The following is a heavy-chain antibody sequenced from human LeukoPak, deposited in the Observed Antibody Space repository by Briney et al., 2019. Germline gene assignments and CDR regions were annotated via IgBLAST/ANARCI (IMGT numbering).Heavy chain of an antibody. CDR2: ISAYNGNT. D-gene: IGHD3-16*02. CDR1: GYTFTSYG. Sequence: ASVKVSCKASGYTFTSYGISWVRQAPGQGLEWVGWISAYNGNTNYAQKLQGRVTMTTDTSTSTAYMELRSLRSDDTAVYYCARAEGYDYVWGSYRYLDAFDIWGQGTMVTVSS. V-gene: IGHV1-18*01. J-gene: IGHJ3*02. CDR3: ARAEGYDYVWGSYRYLDAFDI.